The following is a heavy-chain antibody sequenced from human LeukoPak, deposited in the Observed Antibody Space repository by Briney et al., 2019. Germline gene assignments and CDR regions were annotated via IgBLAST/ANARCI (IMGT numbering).Heavy chain of an antibody. CDR3: AREGPGTYFFDY. V-gene: IGHV1-46*01. CDR1: GYTFTSYY. J-gene: IGHJ4*02. CDR2: INPSAGST. Sequence: SVKVSCKASGYTFTSYYMHWVRQAPGQGLEWMGIINPSAGSTIYAQKFHGRVTMTRDTSTSTVYMELSSLRSDDTAMYYCAREGPGTYFFDYWGQGTLVTVSS.